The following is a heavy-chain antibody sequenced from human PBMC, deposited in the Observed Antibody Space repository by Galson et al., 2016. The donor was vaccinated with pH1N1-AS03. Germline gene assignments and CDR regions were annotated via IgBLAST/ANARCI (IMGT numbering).Heavy chain of an antibody. D-gene: IGHD1-1*01. J-gene: IGHJ4*02. V-gene: IGHV3-11*06. CDR1: GFTFSNYY. CDR2: ISSSSPYT. CDR3: ARGGTALDFEC. Sequence: SLRLSCAASGFTFSNYYVFWIRQAPGKGLEWVSYISSSSPYTNYADSVKGRFSISRDNAKDSLYLQMNSLRAEDTAIYYCARGGTALDFECWGQGTLVTVSS.